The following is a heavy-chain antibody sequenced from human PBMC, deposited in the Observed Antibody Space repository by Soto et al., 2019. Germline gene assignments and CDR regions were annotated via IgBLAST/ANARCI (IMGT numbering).Heavy chain of an antibody. CDR1: GYTFTSYD. CDR3: ARGRKGGAARGYYYYGMDV. Sequence: ASVKVSCKASGYTFTSYDINWVRQATGQGLEWMGWMNPNSGNRGYAQKFQGRVTMTRNTSISTAYMELSSLRSEDTAVYYCARGRKGGAARGYYYYGMDVWGQGTTVTVSS. V-gene: IGHV1-8*01. D-gene: IGHD6-25*01. CDR2: MNPNSGNR. J-gene: IGHJ6*02.